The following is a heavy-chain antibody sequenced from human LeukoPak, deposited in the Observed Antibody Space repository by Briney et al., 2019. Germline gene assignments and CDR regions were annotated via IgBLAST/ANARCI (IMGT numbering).Heavy chain of an antibody. CDR2: IYYSGNT. J-gene: IGHJ6*03. D-gene: IGHD3-3*01. CDR1: GGSISTYY. CDR3: ASSVEGYYYYYMDV. Sequence: SETLSLTCTFSGGSISTYYWSWIRQPPGKGLEWIGYIYYSGNTNYNPSLKSRVTISVDTSKNQFSLKLSSVTAADTAVYYCASSVEGYYYYYMDVWGRGATVTISS. V-gene: IGHV4-59*01.